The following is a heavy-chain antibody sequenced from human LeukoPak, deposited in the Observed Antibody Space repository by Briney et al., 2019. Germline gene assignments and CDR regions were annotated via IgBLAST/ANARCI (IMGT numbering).Heavy chain of an antibody. D-gene: IGHD1-26*01. V-gene: IGHV3-66*02. J-gene: IGHJ3*02. CDR1: GFTVSSNY. Sequence: PGGSLRLSCTASGFTVSSNYMTWVRQAPGKGLEWVSLLYSAGSTYYADSVTGRFTISRDNSQNTLYLQMNSLRPDDTAVYYCARGFRSKPHDAFDIWGQGTMVTVSS. CDR3: ARGFRSKPHDAFDI. CDR2: LYSAGST.